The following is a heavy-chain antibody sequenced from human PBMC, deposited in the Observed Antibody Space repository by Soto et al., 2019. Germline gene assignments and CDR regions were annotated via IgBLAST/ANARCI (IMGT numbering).Heavy chain of an antibody. J-gene: IGHJ6*02. Sequence: QVNLVQSGAEVKKPGSSVKVSCKVSGGTFNSFAISWVRQAPGQGLEWMGGIIPILGTTKYAQKFQGRVTITADESRSTAYMDLTSLRSEDTAVYYCARCGSGTTCNGLFYYGMDVWGQGTTVTVSS. D-gene: IGHD2-2*01. V-gene: IGHV1-69*11. CDR1: GGTFNSFA. CDR2: IIPILGTT. CDR3: ARCGSGTTCNGLFYYGMDV.